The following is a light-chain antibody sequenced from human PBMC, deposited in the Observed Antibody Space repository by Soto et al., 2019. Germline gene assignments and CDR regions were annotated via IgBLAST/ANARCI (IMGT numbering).Light chain of an antibody. CDR3: NSYTSSNTLV. Sequence: QSVLTQPASVPASPGQSITIPCTGTSSDVGSYNLVSWFQQHPGKVPKLLIYEGTKRPSGLSNRFSGSRSGNTASLTISGLQTEDEADYYCNSYTSSNTLVFGTGTKVTVL. CDR2: EGT. J-gene: IGLJ1*01. V-gene: IGLV2-14*02. CDR1: SSDVGSYNL.